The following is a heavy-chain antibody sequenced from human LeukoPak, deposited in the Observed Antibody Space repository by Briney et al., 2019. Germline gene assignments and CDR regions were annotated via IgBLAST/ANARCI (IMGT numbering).Heavy chain of an antibody. Sequence: NASETLSLTCAVYGGSFSGYYWSWIRQPPGKGLEWIGEINHSGSTNYNPSLKSRVTISVDTSKNQFSLKLSSVTAADTAVCYCARGVTVGLGDRAWFDPWGQGTLVTVSS. CDR2: INHSGST. J-gene: IGHJ5*02. D-gene: IGHD3-16*01. CDR3: ARGVTVGLGDRAWFDP. CDR1: GGSFSGYY. V-gene: IGHV4-34*01.